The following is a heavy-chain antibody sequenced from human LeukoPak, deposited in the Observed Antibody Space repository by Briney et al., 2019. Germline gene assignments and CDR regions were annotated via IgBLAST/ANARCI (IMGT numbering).Heavy chain of an antibody. CDR2: INSDGSST. D-gene: IGHD1-26*01. CDR1: GFTFSSYW. CDR3: ARDQGYSGSYLGYYGMDV. J-gene: IGHJ6*02. V-gene: IGHV3-74*01. Sequence: PGGSLRLSCAASGFTFSSYWMHWVRQAPGKGLVWVSRINSDGSSTSYADSVKGRFTISRDNAKNTMYLQMNSLRAEDTAVYYCARDQGYSGSYLGYYGMDVWGQGTTVTVSS.